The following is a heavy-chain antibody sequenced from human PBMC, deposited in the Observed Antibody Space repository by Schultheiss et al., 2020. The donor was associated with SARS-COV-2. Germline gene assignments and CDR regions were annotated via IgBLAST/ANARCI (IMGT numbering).Heavy chain of an antibody. V-gene: IGHV4-38-2*01. J-gene: IGHJ5*02. CDR1: GYSISSGYY. CDR2: VTHSGST. CDR3: AKAGAYGSGIYVS. D-gene: IGHD3-10*01. Sequence: SQTLSLTCAVSGYSISSGYYWGWIRQPPGKGLEYIGEVTHSGSTDYNPSLKSRVTISLDTSKNQFSLNLTAVTAADTAIYYCAKAGAYGSGIYVSWGQGTLVTVSS.